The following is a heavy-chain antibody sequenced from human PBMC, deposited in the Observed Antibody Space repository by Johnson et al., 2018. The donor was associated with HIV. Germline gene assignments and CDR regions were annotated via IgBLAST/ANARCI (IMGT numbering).Heavy chain of an antibody. D-gene: IGHD1-26*01. J-gene: IGHJ3*02. CDR1: GFTFSNAW. Sequence: VQLVESGGGLVKPGGSLRLSCAASGFTFSNAWMSWVRQAPGKGLEWVSAISGSGGSTYYADSVRGRFTISRDNSKNTLYLQMNSLRAEDTAVYYWARDEWELDAFDIWGQGTMVTVSS. V-gene: IGHV3-23*04. CDR3: ARDEWELDAFDI. CDR2: ISGSGGST.